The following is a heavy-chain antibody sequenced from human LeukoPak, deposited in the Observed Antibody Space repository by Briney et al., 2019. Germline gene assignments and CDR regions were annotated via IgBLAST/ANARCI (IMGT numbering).Heavy chain of an antibody. V-gene: IGHV4-59*01. CDR1: GVSISSYY. D-gene: IGHD3-10*01. CDR2: IYYSGST. J-gene: IGHJ4*02. Sequence: SETLSLTCTVSGVSISSYYWSWIRQPPGKGLEWIGYIYYSGSTNYNPSLKSRVTISVDTSKNQFSLKLSSVTAADTAVYYCARVSGGSGSYFVYWGQGTLVTVSS. CDR3: ARVSGGSGSYFVY.